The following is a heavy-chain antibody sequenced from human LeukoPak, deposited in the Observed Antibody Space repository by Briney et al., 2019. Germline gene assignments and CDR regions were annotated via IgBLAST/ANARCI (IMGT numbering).Heavy chain of an antibody. V-gene: IGHV4-34*01. J-gene: IGHJ4*02. CDR3: ARAYSSGWTGEDY. D-gene: IGHD6-19*01. Sequence: SETLSLTCAVYGGSFSGYYWSWIRQPPGKGLEWIEEINHSGSTNYNPSLKSRVTISVDTSKNQFSLKLGSVTAADTAVYYCARAYSSGWTGEDYWGQGTLVTVSS. CDR2: INHSGST. CDR1: GGSFSGYY.